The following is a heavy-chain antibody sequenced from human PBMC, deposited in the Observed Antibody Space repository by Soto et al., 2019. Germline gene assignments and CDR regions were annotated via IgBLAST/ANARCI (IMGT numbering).Heavy chain of an antibody. D-gene: IGHD2-15*01. Sequence: ASVKVSCKASGGTFSSYAISWVRQAPGQGLEWMGWIIPIFGTANYAQKFQGRVTITADKCTSTAYMELSSLRSEDTAVYYCATVVNDAFDIWGQGTMVTVSS. CDR2: IIPIFGTA. CDR3: ATVVNDAFDI. J-gene: IGHJ3*02. V-gene: IGHV1-69*06. CDR1: GGTFSSYA.